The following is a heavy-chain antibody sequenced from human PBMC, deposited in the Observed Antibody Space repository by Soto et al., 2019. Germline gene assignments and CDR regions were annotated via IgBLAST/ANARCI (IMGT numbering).Heavy chain of an antibody. Sequence: ASVKVSCKASGYTFTSYGISWVRQAPGQGLEWMGWISAYNGNTNYAQKLQGRVTMTTDTSTSTAYMELRSLRSDDTAVYYCARSDFWSGYYDYCFDPWGQGTLVTVSS. V-gene: IGHV1-18*01. J-gene: IGHJ5*02. CDR3: ARSDFWSGYYDYCFDP. CDR1: GYTFTSYG. D-gene: IGHD3-3*01. CDR2: ISAYNGNT.